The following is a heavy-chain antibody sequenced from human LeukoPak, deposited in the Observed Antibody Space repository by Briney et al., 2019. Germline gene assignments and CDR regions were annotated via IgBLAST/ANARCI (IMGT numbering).Heavy chain of an antibody. D-gene: IGHD6-19*01. CDR1: GFVFSIYT. J-gene: IGHJ4*02. Sequence: GGSLRLSCSASGFVFSIYTMYWVRQAPGKGPEYVSTISGSGNGGSIYYADSVKGRFTISRDDSKSILYLQMNGLRSEDTAVYYCVKGASSGWYEYIDYWGQGTLVTVSS. V-gene: IGHV3-64D*06. CDR2: ISGSGNGGSI. CDR3: VKGASSGWYEYIDY.